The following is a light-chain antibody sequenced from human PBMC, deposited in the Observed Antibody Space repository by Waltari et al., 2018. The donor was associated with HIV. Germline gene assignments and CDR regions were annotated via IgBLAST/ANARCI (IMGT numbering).Light chain of an antibody. Sequence: DIQMTQSPSTLAASVGDTVTITCRASQSITSWLAWCQQKPGEAPKLLIYKASTLENGVPSRFSGSESGTEFTLTISGLQPDDFATYYCQQYKSYYALTFGGGTKVEMK. CDR1: QSITSW. J-gene: IGKJ4*01. V-gene: IGKV1-5*03. CDR2: KAS. CDR3: QQYKSYYALT.